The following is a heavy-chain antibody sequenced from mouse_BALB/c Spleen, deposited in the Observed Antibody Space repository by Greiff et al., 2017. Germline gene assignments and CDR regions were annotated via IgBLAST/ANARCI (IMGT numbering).Heavy chain of an antibody. CDR3: ARWGATDYFDY. J-gene: IGHJ2*01. CDR2: INPSSGDT. CDR1: GYSFTSYK. V-gene: IGHV1-4*01. Sequence: VQLQQSGAELARPGASVTMSCKASGYSFTSYKMHWGKQRPGRGLEWIGYINPSSGDTNYNQKFKDTATLTADKSSSTAYMQLSSLTSEDSAVYYCARWGATDYFDYWGQGTTLTVSS.